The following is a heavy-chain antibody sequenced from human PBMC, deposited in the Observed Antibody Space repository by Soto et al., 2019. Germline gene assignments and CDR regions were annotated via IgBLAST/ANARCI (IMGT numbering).Heavy chain of an antibody. J-gene: IGHJ6*02. CDR2: INPNSGDT. Sequence: QVQLVQSGTEVKRPGDSVKVSCKASGYTFTGYYVHWARQAPGQGLEWMGWINPNSGDTYLAQRFQGRVTMNRDTSIGTAYIELRGLTSDDTAEYYCAKGGAIVAAGTRVYLYNAMDVWGQGTTVTVSS. CDR1: GYTFTGYY. D-gene: IGHD1-26*01. V-gene: IGHV1-2*02. CDR3: AKGGAIVAAGTRVYLYNAMDV.